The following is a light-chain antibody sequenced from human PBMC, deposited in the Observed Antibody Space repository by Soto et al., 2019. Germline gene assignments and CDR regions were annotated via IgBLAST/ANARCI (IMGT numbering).Light chain of an antibody. CDR1: SSNIGSNA. CDR3: AAWGDSLNTGV. CDR2: SDD. V-gene: IGLV1-44*01. J-gene: IGLJ3*02. Sequence: QSVLTQPPSASGTPGQRVTISCSGSSSNIGSNAVSWYQHLPGTAPKVLIYSDDQRPSGVPDRFSGSKSGTSASLAISGLQAEDEADYFCAAWGDSLNTGVFGGGTKVTVL.